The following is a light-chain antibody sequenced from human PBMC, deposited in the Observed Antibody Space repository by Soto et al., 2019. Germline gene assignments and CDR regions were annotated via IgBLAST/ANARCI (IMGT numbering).Light chain of an antibody. CDR2: EVS. CDR1: KNDIGVYDF. CDR3: SSYARRSNLV. Sequence: QSVLPQPPSASGSPGQSVTISCTGTKNDIGVYDFVSWYQHHPGKAPRLIIYEVSKRPSGVPDRFSGSKSGNTASLTVSGLQAEDEADYYCSSYARRSNLVFGGGTKVTVL. V-gene: IGLV2-8*01. J-gene: IGLJ2*01.